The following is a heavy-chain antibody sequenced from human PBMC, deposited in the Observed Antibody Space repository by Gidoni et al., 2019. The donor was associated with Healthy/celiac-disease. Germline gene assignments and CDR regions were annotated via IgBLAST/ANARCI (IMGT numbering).Heavy chain of an antibody. V-gene: IGHV1-18*01. CDR1: GYTFPSFG. CDR2: ISAYNGNT. J-gene: IGHJ1*01. Sequence: QVQLVQSGAEVKKPGASVKVSCKPSGYTFPSFGISWVGQAPGQGLDWMGWISAYNGNTNYAQKLQGRVTMTTDTSTSTAYMELRSLRSDDTAVYYCARARITFGMGYFQHWGQGTLVTVSS. CDR3: ARARITFGMGYFQH. D-gene: IGHD3-16*01.